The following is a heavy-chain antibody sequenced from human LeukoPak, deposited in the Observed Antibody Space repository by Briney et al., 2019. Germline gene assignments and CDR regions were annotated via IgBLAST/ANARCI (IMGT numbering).Heavy chain of an antibody. CDR3: ARGDYGDGFFDY. D-gene: IGHD4-17*01. CDR1: GGSISSGDYY. CDR2: IYYSGST. J-gene: IGHJ4*02. V-gene: IGHV4-30-4*01. Sequence: SQTLSLTCTVSGGSISSGDYYWSWIRQPSGKGLEWIGYIYYSGSTYYNPSLKSRVTISVDTSKNQFSLKLSSVTAADTAVYYCARGDYGDGFFDYWGQGTLVTVSS.